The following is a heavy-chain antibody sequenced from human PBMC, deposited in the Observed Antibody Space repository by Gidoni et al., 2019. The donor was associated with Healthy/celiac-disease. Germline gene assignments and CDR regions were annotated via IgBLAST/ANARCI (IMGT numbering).Heavy chain of an antibody. CDR1: GFPFSSYS. J-gene: IGHJ4*02. Sequence: EVQRVELGGGLVKPGGSLRLSCAASGFPFSSYSMNWVRQAPGKGLEWVSSISSSSSYIYYADSVKSRFTISRDNAKNSLYLQMNSLRAEDTAVYYCARVGEYSYGLDYWGQGTLVTVSS. V-gene: IGHV3-21*01. CDR2: ISSSSSYI. D-gene: IGHD5-18*01. CDR3: ARVGEYSYGLDY.